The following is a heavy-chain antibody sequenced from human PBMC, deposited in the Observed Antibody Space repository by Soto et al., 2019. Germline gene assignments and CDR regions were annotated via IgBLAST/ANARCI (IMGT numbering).Heavy chain of an antibody. CDR1: GYDFSPFW. Sequence: PGESLKSFWWTSGYDFSPFWNAWVRQMPGRGLEWMGVIYPDDSDVTYSPSFQGQVTISVDKSMTTAYLHWSSLRASDTATYYCAIHRNAGWFDPWGQGTPSTFSA. CDR3: AIHRNAGWFDP. CDR2: IYPDDSDV. J-gene: IGHJ5*02. V-gene: IGHV5-51*01.